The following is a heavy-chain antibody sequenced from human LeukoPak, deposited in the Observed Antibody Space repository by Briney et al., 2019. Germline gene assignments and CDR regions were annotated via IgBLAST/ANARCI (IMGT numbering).Heavy chain of an antibody. Sequence: SETLSLTCTVSGGSISSYYWSWIRQPPGKGLEWIGYIYYSGSTNYNPPLKSRVTISVDTSKNQFSLKLSSVTAADTAVYYCARRCLNYYDSSGYYYNWFDPWGQGTLVTVSS. V-gene: IGHV4-59*12. J-gene: IGHJ5*02. CDR3: ARRCLNYYDSSGYYYNWFDP. D-gene: IGHD3-22*01. CDR2: IYYSGST. CDR1: GGSISSYY.